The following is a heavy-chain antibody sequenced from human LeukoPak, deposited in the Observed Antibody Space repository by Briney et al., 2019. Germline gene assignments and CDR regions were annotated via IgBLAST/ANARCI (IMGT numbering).Heavy chain of an antibody. J-gene: IGHJ6*03. CDR2: INPNSGGT. V-gene: IGHV1-2*02. Sequence: GASVKVSCKTSGYTFTDYYMHWVRQAPGQVLEWMGWINPNSGGTNYAQRFQGRVTMTRDTSISTAYMELNRLRSDDTAVYYCAREGYDSSGYYYYMDVWGKGTTATISS. CDR3: AREGYDSSGYYYYMDV. CDR1: GYTFTDYY. D-gene: IGHD3-22*01.